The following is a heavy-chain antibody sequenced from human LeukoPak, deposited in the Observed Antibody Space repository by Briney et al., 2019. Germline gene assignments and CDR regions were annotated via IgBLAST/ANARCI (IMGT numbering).Heavy chain of an antibody. V-gene: IGHV3-20*04. Sequence: PGGSLRLSCAASGFTFNQYGMSWVRQAPGTGLEWVSSLSWNGGDTRYADSVKDRFTISRDNAKKSLYLQMDSLRAEDTALYYCARRGYPYYYYMDVWGTGTTVTVSS. J-gene: IGHJ6*03. CDR2: LSWNGGDT. CDR1: GFTFNQYG. CDR3: ARRGYPYYYYMDV. D-gene: IGHD3-16*02.